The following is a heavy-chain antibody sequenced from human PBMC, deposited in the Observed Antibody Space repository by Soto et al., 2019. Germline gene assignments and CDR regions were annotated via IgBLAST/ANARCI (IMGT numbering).Heavy chain of an antibody. CDR2: MYNTGST. J-gene: IGHJ6*02. V-gene: IGHV4-59*01. Sequence: QVQLQESGPGLVKPSETLSLTCTVSGGSISGYYWSWIRQPPGKGLEWIGYMYNTGSTVYNPSFRCRVTIPVDTSKTQFSLKLNSVTAADTAVYYCARDLWGYCGTDCYPLDVWGQGTTVTVSS. CDR1: GGSISGYY. CDR3: ARDLWGYCGTDCYPLDV. D-gene: IGHD2-21*02.